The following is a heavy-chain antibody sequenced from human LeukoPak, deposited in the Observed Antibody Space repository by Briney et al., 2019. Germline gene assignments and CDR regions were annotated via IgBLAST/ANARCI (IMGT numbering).Heavy chain of an antibody. CDR3: ARAWELRYFDWLLSPINWFDP. Sequence: GGSLRLSCAASGFTFSSYWMSWVRQAPGKGLEWVANIKQDGSEKYYVDSVKGRFTISRDNAKNSLYLQMNSLRAEDTAVYYCARAWELRYFDWLLSPINWFDPWGQGTLVTVSS. J-gene: IGHJ5*02. CDR1: GFTFSSYW. D-gene: IGHD3-9*01. V-gene: IGHV3-7*01. CDR2: IKQDGSEK.